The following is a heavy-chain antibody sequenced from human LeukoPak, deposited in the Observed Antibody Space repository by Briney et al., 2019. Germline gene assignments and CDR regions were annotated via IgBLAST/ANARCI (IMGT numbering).Heavy chain of an antibody. V-gene: IGHV3-74*01. Sequence: GGSLRLSCAASGFTLSDYWMHWVRQVPGKGLMWISRFTNDGSGAGYADSVMGRFIISRDDTKNTLYLQMNSLRAEDTAVYYCLVGARNVDYWGQGTLVTVSS. CDR1: GFTLSDYW. CDR3: LVGARNVDY. CDR2: FTNDGSGA. D-gene: IGHD1-26*01. J-gene: IGHJ4*02.